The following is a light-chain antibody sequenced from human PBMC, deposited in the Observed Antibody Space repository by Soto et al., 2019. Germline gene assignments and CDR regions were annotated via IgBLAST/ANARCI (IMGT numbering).Light chain of an antibody. CDR1: QGIRND. CDR3: LQKYFYPFT. Sequence: IQMTQSPSPLSASVGDRVTITCRASQGIRNDLDWFQQKPGKAPKLLIYAASNLQSGVPARFSGSGSGTDFTLTISSLQPEDFATYYCLQKYFYPFTFGPGTKVDIK. J-gene: IGKJ3*01. V-gene: IGKV1-6*01. CDR2: AAS.